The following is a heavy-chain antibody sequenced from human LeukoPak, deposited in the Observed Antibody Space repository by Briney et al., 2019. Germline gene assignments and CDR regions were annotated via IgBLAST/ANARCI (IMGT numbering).Heavy chain of an antibody. CDR1: GYTFTSYG. CDR2: IIPIFGTA. CDR3: ARDHHDSSGYWAFDI. V-gene: IGHV1-69*13. Sequence: ASVKVSCKASGYTFTSYGISWVRQAPGQGLEWMGGIIPIFGTANYAQKFQGRVTITADESTSTAYMELSSLRSEDTAVYYCARDHHDSSGYWAFDIWGQGTMVTVSS. J-gene: IGHJ3*02. D-gene: IGHD3-22*01.